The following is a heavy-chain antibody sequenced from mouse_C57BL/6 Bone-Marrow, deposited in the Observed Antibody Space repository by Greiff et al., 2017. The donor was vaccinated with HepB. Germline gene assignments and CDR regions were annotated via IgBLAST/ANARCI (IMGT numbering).Heavy chain of an antibody. CDR2: INPNNGGT. D-gene: IGHD1-1*01. CDR1: GYTFTDCN. Sequence: VQLQQSGPELVKPGASVKMSCKASGYTFTDCNMHWVKQSHGKSLEWIGYINPNNGGTSYNQKFKGKATLTVNKSSSTAYMELRSLTSEDSAVYYCARWNTTVVPFDYWGQGTTLTVSS. J-gene: IGHJ2*01. CDR3: ARWNTTVVPFDY. V-gene: IGHV1-22*01.